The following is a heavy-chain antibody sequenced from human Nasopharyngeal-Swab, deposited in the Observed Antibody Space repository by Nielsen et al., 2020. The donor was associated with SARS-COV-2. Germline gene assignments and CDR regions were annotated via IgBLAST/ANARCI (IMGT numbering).Heavy chain of an antibody. V-gene: IGHV3-30*18. J-gene: IGHJ4*02. CDR3: AKDSGSGWFSLFDH. Sequence: GGSLRLSCAASGMAFSSYGMHWVRQAAGKGLEWVTVISHDGGNEYYADSVKGRFNISRDNSKNALYLQMNSLRPEDTATYYCAKDSGSGWFSLFDHWGRGTVVTVSS. CDR1: GMAFSSYG. D-gene: IGHD6-19*01. CDR2: ISHDGGNE.